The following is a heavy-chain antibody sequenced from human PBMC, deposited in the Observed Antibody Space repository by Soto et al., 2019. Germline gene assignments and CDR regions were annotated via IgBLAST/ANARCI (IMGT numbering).Heavy chain of an antibody. D-gene: IGHD3-22*01. CDR1: GYTFTSYG. CDR2: ISAYNGNT. Sequence: QVQLVQSGAEVKKPGVSVKVSCKASGYTFTSYGISWVRQAPGQGLEWMGWISAYNGNTNYAQKLQGRVTMTTDTSTSTAYMELRSLRSDDTAVYYCARDQDKGLYYYDSSGYWRFYYYYGMDVWGQGTTVTVSS. J-gene: IGHJ6*02. CDR3: ARDQDKGLYYYDSSGYWRFYYYYGMDV. V-gene: IGHV1-18*04.